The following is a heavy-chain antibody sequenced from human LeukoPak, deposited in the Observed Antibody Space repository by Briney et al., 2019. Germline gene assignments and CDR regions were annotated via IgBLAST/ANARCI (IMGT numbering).Heavy chain of an antibody. J-gene: IGHJ3*02. D-gene: IGHD1-26*01. Sequence: SETLSLTCAVYGGSFSGYYWSWIRQPPGKGLEWIGEINHSGSTNYNPSLKSRVTISVDTSKNQFSLKLSSVTAADTAVYYCARGMKVPDPIVEATGGHAFDIWGQGTMVTVSS. CDR3: ARGMKVPDPIVEATGGHAFDI. CDR1: GGSFSGYY. CDR2: INHSGST. V-gene: IGHV4-34*01.